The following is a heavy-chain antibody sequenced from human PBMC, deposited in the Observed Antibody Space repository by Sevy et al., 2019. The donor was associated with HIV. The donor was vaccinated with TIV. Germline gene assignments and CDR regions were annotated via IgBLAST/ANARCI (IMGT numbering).Heavy chain of an antibody. D-gene: IGHD3-22*01. CDR3: ARGAAYYYDSSGCFDY. V-gene: IGHV1-2*02. J-gene: IGHJ4*02. CDR2: INPNSGGT. CDR1: GYTFTGYY. Sequence: ASVKVSCKASGYTFTGYYMHWVRQAPGQGLEWMGWINPNSGGTNYPQKFQGRVTMTRDTSISIAYMELSRLRSDDTAVYYCARGAAYYYDSSGCFDYWGQGTLVTVSS.